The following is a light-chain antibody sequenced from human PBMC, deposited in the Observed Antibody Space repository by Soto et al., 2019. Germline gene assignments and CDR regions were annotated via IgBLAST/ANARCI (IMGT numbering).Light chain of an antibody. CDR3: QHADSFPLIT. CDR2: GAS. Sequence: DIQMTQSPSSLSASVGDRVTITCRASQSISGYLNWYQQKPGKAPRVLISGASTLHNGVPSRFSGRGSGTDFTLTISSLQPEDFATYYCQHADSFPLITFGQGTRLEI. V-gene: IGKV1-39*01. CDR1: QSISGY. J-gene: IGKJ5*01.